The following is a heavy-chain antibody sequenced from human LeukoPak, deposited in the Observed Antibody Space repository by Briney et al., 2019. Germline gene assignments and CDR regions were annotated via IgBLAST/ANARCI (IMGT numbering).Heavy chain of an antibody. J-gene: IGHJ4*02. CDR2: IYYSGST. CDR1: GGSISSYY. CDR3: ARALRGYSYGYSPNFDY. Sequence: SETLSLTCTVSGGSISSYYWSWIRQPPGKGLEWIGYIYYSGSTNYNPSLKSRVTISVDTSKNQFSLTLSSVTAADTAVYYCARALRGYSYGYSPNFDYWGQGTLVTVSS. V-gene: IGHV4-59*01. D-gene: IGHD5-18*01.